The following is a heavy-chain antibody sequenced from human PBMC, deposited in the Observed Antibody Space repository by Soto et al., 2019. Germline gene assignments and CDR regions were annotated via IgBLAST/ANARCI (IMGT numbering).Heavy chain of an antibody. CDR1: GFTFSSYA. V-gene: IGHV3-30-3*01. CDR2: ISDDGSNK. J-gene: IGHJ6*01. Sequence: QVQLVESGGGVVQPGRSLRLSCAASGFTFSSYAMHWGRQAPGKGLEWVAVISDDGSNKYYAASVKGRFTISRDTSKKTLYLQMNSLRAEEMAVYYCARDRRPKHPTPLVVSDCGMDVWAQGTTVTVSS. CDR3: ARDRRPKHPTPLVVSDCGMDV.